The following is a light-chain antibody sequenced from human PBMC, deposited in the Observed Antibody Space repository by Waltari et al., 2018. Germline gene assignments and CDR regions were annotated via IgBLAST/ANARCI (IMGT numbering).Light chain of an antibody. J-gene: IGKJ5*01. V-gene: IGKV4-1*01. CDR3: QQYYSTPPIT. CDR1: QSIFYSAINKNY. CDR2: WAS. Sequence: DIVMTQSPDSLAVSLGERVTINCKSSQSIFYSAINKNYLAWYQQKPGQPPKLLIYWASTRESGVPDRFTGSGSGTDFTLTISSLQAEDVAVYYCQQYYSTPPITFGQGTRLEIK.